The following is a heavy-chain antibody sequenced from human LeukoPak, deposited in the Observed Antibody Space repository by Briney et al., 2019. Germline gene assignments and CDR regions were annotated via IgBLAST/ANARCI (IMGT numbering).Heavy chain of an antibody. CDR3: ARVRWSDYYFDY. CDR2: IYYSGST. J-gene: IGHJ4*02. V-gene: IGHV4-39*07. Sequence: PSETLSLTCTVSGGSISSSSYYWGWIRQPPGKGLEWIGSIYYSGSTYYNPSLKSRVTISVDTSKNQFSLKLSSVTAADTAVYYCARVRWSDYYFDYWGQGTLVTVSS. D-gene: IGHD3-10*01. CDR1: GGSISSSSYY.